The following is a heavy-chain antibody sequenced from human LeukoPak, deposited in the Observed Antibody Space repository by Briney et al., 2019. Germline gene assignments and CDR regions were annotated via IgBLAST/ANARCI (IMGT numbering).Heavy chain of an antibody. Sequence: GGPLTLPCALSGLTIRDYRILWLRQAPGRGVEWVAYISSSSTTICYVDSVKGRFTISRDNAKNSLYLQMNSLRAEDTAVYYCAKDRGGGSHFDYWGQGTLVTVSS. CDR3: AKDRGGGSHFDY. J-gene: IGHJ4*02. D-gene: IGHD2-15*01. CDR2: ISSSSTTI. CDR1: GLTIRDYR. V-gene: IGHV3-48*01.